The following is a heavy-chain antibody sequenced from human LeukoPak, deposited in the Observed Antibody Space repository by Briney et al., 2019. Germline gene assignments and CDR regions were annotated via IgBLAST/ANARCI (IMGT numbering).Heavy chain of an antibody. D-gene: IGHD4-11*01. CDR2: IYYSGST. J-gene: IGHJ4*02. CDR1: GGSISSSSYY. Sequence: PSETLSLTCTVSGGSISSSSYYWGWIRQPPGKGLEWIGSIYYSGSTYYNPSLKSRVTISVDTSKNQFSLKLSSVTAADTAVYYCARDSYSNYVGGLYYFDYWGQGTLVTVSS. CDR3: ARDSYSNYVGGLYYFDY. V-gene: IGHV4-39*07.